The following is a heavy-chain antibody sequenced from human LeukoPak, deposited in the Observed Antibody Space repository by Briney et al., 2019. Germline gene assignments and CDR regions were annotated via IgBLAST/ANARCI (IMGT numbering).Heavy chain of an antibody. V-gene: IGHV4-34*01. Sequence: PSETLSLTCAVYGGSFSGYYWSWIRQPPGKGLEWIGEINHSGSTNYNPSLKSRVTISVDTSKNQFSLKLSSVTAADTAVYYCARGESNTAMAIDYWGQGTLVTVSS. J-gene: IGHJ4*02. CDR3: ARGESNTAMAIDY. CDR2: INHSGST. CDR1: GGSFSGYY. D-gene: IGHD5-18*01.